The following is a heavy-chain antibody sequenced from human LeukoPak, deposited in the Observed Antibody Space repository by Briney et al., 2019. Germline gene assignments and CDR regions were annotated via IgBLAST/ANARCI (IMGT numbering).Heavy chain of an antibody. CDR1: GYSFTSYW. D-gene: IGHD6-19*01. CDR2: VYPGDSDT. Sequence: GESLKISCKGSGYSFTSYWIGWVRQMPGKGLEWMGIVYPGDSDTRYSPSFQGQVTISADKSISTAYLQWSSLKASDTAMYHCARPARTAYSSGWSPLDYWGQGTLVTVSS. J-gene: IGHJ4*02. CDR3: ARPARTAYSSGWSPLDY. V-gene: IGHV5-51*01.